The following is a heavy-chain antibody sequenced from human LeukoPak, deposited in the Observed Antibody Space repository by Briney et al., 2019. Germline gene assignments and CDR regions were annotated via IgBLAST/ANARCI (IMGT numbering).Heavy chain of an antibody. CDR2: IDPSDSYT. D-gene: IGHD3-22*01. V-gene: IGHV5-10-1*01. CDR3: ARTMYYYDSSGTNQATYFDY. Sequence: GESLKISCKGSGYSFTSNWISWVRQMPGKGLEWMGRIDPSDSYTNYSPSFQGHVTISADKSISTAYLQWSSLKASDTAIYYCARTMYYYDSSGTNQATYFDYWGQGTLVTVSS. J-gene: IGHJ4*02. CDR1: GYSFTSNW.